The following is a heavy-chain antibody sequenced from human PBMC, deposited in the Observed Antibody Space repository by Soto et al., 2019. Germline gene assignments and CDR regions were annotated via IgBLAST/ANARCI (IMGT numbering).Heavy chain of an antibody. CDR1: GYTFFKYY. D-gene: IGHD2-15*01. CDR3: AKNLLVTLPDGFDV. J-gene: IGHJ3*01. Sequence: ASVKVSCKASGYTFFKYYVHWVRQAPGQGLQWTGWISPNSGATNYAQKFQGRVTMTGDTSISTAYMELTRLRSDDTAVYYCAKNLLVTLPDGFDVWGQGTMVTVSS. CDR2: ISPNSGAT. V-gene: IGHV1-2*02.